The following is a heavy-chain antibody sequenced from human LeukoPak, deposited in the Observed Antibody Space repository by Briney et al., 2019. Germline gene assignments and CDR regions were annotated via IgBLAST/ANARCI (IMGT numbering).Heavy chain of an antibody. CDR2: IYGDGTT. Sequence: GGSLRLSCEASGLTVSNNYMTWVRQAPGKGLEWVSVIYGDGTTFYADSVRGRFTISRDKSMNTLYLQMNNLGAEDTAVYYCATMYGPRYYSYIDVWGKGTTVTVSS. V-gene: IGHV3-53*01. D-gene: IGHD2-8*01. CDR1: GLTVSNNY. CDR3: ATMYGPRYYSYIDV. J-gene: IGHJ6*03.